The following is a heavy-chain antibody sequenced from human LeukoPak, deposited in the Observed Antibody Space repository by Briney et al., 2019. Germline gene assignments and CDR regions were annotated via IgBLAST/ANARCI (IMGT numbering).Heavy chain of an antibody. CDR2: IYHSGST. D-gene: IGHD3-10*01. J-gene: IGHJ3*02. CDR1: GYSISSGYY. CDR3: AKDSLWFGELFDAFDI. Sequence: SETLSLTCTVSGYSISSGYYWGWIRQPPGKGLEWIGSIYHSGSTYYNPSLKSRVTISVDTSKNQFSLKLSSVTAADTAVYYCAKDSLWFGELFDAFDIWGQGTMVTVSS. V-gene: IGHV4-38-2*02.